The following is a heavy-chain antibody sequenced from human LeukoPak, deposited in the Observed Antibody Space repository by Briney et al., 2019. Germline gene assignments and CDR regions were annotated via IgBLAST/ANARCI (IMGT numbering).Heavy chain of an antibody. CDR1: GFAFSHHN. V-gene: IGHV3-7*01. CDR2: IKPDGSEK. Sequence: GGSLRLSCTASGFAFSHHNMNWVRQAPGKGLEWVATIKPDGSEKYHVDSVSGRFTISRDNTNDSLFLQMNSLRVDDTAVYYCVRGGTYWTVSWGQGTLVNVS. J-gene: IGHJ5*01. CDR3: VRGGTYWTVS.